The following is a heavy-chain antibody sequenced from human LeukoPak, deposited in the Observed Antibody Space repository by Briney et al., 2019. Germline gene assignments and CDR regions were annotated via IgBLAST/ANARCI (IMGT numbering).Heavy chain of an antibody. CDR2: ISNDGGYT. J-gene: IGHJ4*02. V-gene: IGHV3-23*01. D-gene: IGHD3-10*01. Sequence: GGSLRLSCAASGFTFSSSAMSWVRQAPGKGLEWVSAISNDGGYTYYADSVQGRFTISRDNSKSTLCLQMNSLRAEDTAVYYCARFVEAHTYYFDYWGQGTLVAVSS. CDR1: GFTFSSSA. CDR3: ARFVEAHTYYFDY.